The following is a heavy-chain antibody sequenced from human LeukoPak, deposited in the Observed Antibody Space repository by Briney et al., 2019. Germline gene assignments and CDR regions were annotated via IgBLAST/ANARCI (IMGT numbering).Heavy chain of an antibody. CDR1: GLTFTGYW. Sequence: GGSVRLSCVASGLTFTGYWMNWVRQAPGKGLEWVASIKQDGNDRNYMDTVKGRFTISRDNAMNSLYLQMNSLRVEDTAVYYCARGGVSYSFDTWGQGTMVTVSS. D-gene: IGHD3-10*01. V-gene: IGHV3-7*01. J-gene: IGHJ3*02. CDR2: IKQDGNDR. CDR3: ARGGVSYSFDT.